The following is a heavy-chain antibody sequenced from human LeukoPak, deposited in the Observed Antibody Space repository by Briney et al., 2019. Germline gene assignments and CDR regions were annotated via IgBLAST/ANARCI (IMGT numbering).Heavy chain of an antibody. CDR3: ARVRYYYDSSGYFYYYGMDV. D-gene: IGHD3-22*01. CDR2: ISGSGGST. J-gene: IGHJ6*02. CDR1: GFTFSSYA. V-gene: IGHV3-23*01. Sequence: PGGSLRLSCAASGFTFSSYAMSWVRQAPGKGLEWVSAISGSGGSTYYADSVKGRFTISRDNSKNTLYLQMNSLRAEDTAVYYCARVRYYYDSSGYFYYYGMDVWGQGTTVTVSS.